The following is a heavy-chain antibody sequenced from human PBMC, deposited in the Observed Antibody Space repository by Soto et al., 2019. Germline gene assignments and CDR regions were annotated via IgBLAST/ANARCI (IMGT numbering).Heavy chain of an antibody. CDR2: IIDSGGYT. J-gene: IGHJ6*02. CDR1: GFTFSSST. V-gene: IGHV3-23*01. Sequence: GGSLRLSCAASGFTFSSSTMNWVRQAPGKGLEWVSAIIDSGGYTYYADSVKGRFTISRDNSKNTLYPQMNSLRAEDTASYYCAKETYYYYGMDVWGQGATVTVSS. CDR3: AKETYYYYGMDV.